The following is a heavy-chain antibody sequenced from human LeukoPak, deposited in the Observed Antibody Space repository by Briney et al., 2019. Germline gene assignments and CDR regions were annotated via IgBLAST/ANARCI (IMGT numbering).Heavy chain of an antibody. CDR2: TSYSRTT. D-gene: IGHD6-19*01. CDR3: AELGHSDGWYLGAFDI. Sequence: SETLSLTCAVSGVSISGYYWNWIRQTPGMRLEWIGYTSYSRTTIYDSYYKGRATMSIDTSNTQLYLNLTSVTDTDTAVYYCAELGHSDGWYLGAFDIWGQGKTVIVSS. V-gene: IGHV4-59*08. J-gene: IGHJ3*02. CDR1: GVSISGYY.